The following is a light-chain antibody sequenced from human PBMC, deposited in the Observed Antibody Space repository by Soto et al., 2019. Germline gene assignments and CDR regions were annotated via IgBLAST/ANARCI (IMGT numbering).Light chain of an antibody. J-gene: IGKJ1*01. Sequence: EIVLTRSPGTLSLSPGDRVTLCCRSSQGVSSNYLAWYQQRAGQAPRLLIYDASSRATGITDRFSGSGSGTDFTLTITRLEPEDFAVYYCHQYASSPQTFGQGTKVDI. V-gene: IGKV3-20*01. CDR3: HQYASSPQT. CDR1: QGVSSNY. CDR2: DAS.